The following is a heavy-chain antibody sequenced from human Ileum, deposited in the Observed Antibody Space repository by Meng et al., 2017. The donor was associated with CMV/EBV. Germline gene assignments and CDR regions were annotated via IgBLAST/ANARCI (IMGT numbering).Heavy chain of an antibody. V-gene: IGHV3-23*03. CDR2: IHTGGNST. CDR1: GFMFRKYV. D-gene: IGHD5-12*01. CDR3: HVGGYDMMYYYGTDV. J-gene: IGHJ6*02. Sequence: LTGAASGFMFRKYVMSWARQAPGKGLEWVSVIHTGGNSTYYADSVKGRFTMSRDISKNTLYLQMNSLRAEDTAVYYCHVGGYDMMYYYGTDVWGQGTTVTVSS.